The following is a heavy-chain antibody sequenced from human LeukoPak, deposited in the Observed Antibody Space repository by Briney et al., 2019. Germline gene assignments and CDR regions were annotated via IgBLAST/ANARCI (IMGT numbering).Heavy chain of an antibody. Sequence: PSETLSLTCTVSGGSISSYYWSWIRQPPGKGLEWIGYIYYSGSTNYNHSLKSRVTISVDTSKNQFSLKLSSVTAADTAVYYCARHSKVEMATKNAYYYYGMDVWGQGTTVTVSS. V-gene: IGHV4-59*08. D-gene: IGHD5-24*01. CDR2: IYYSGST. J-gene: IGHJ6*02. CDR1: GGSISSYY. CDR3: ARHSKVEMATKNAYYYYGMDV.